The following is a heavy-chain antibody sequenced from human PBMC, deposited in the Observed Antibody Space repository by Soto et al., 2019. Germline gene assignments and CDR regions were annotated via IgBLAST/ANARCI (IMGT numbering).Heavy chain of an antibody. J-gene: IGHJ5*02. CDR3: ARGPPTLQLWFVNNWFDP. V-gene: IGHV3-21*01. CDR1: GFTFSSYS. Sequence: SGGSLRLSCAASGFTFSSYSMNWVRQAPGKGLEWVSSISSSSSYIYYADSVKGRFTISRDNAKNSLYLQMNSLRAEDTAVYYCARGPPTLQLWFVNNWFDPWGQGTLVTVSS. CDR2: ISSSSSYI. D-gene: IGHD5-18*01.